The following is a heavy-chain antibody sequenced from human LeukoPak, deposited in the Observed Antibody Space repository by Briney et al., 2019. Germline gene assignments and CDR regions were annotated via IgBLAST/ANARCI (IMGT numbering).Heavy chain of an antibody. CDR2: ISGAGGNT. V-gene: IGHV3-23*01. D-gene: IGHD1-26*01. J-gene: IGHJ4*02. Sequence: GGSLRLSCAASGFTFSTYVINWVRQAPGKGLEWVSSISGAGGNTYYADSVKGRFTISRDNSKNSLYLQMNSLRAEDTAVYYCAREGATTAFDYWGQGTLVTVSS. CDR1: GFTFSTYV. CDR3: AREGATTAFDY.